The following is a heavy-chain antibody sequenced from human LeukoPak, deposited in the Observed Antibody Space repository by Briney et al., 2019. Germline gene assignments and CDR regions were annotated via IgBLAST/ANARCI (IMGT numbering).Heavy chain of an antibody. Sequence: ASVKVPCKASGYTFTSYAMHWVRQAPRQRLEWMGWINAGNGNTKYSQKFQGRVTITRDTSASTAYMELSSLRSEDTAVYYCARSLYSGSYFAAFDIWGQGTMVTVSS. J-gene: IGHJ3*02. V-gene: IGHV1-3*01. D-gene: IGHD1-26*01. CDR2: INAGNGNT. CDR3: ARSLYSGSYFAAFDI. CDR1: GYTFTSYA.